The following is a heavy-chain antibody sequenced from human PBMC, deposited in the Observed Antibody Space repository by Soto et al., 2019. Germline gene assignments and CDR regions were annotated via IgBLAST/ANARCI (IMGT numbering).Heavy chain of an antibody. CDR1: GFTFSDYY. V-gene: IGHV3-11*01. CDR2: ISSSGFTI. D-gene: IGHD5-12*01. J-gene: IGHJ4*02. CDR3: ARDLADMATNTFDF. Sequence: SLRLSCAASGFTFSDYYISWIRQAPGKGLVWVSYISSSGFTIYYADSVKGRFTISRDNAKNSLYLQMNSLRHEDSAVYYCARDLADMATNTFDFWGQGTVVTVSS.